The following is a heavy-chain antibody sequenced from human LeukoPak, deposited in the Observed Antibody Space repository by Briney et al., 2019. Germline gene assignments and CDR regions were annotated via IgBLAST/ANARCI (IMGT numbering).Heavy chain of an antibody. CDR2: ISHSGST. V-gene: IGHV4-34*01. CDR3: ARGGYFDY. J-gene: IGHJ4*02. Sequence: SETLSLTCAVYGGSFSGYFWNWIRQPPGKGLEWIGEISHSGSTNYNPSLKSRVTISVDTSKNQFSLKLSSVTAADTAVYYCARGGYFDYWGQGTLVTVSS. CDR1: GGSFSGYF.